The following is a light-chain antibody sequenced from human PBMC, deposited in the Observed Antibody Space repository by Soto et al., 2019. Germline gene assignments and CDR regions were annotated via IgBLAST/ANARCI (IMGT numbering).Light chain of an antibody. V-gene: IGKV3-20*01. J-gene: IGKJ1*01. CDR3: HQYGNSPQT. Sequence: EIVLTQSPGTLSLSPGERGTLSCRASQSVNSRNLAWYQRKPGQAPRLLIYGASSRATGIPDRFSGSGSGTDFTLTISRLEPEDFGVYYCHQYGNSPQTFGQGTKVDIK. CDR1: QSVNSRN. CDR2: GAS.